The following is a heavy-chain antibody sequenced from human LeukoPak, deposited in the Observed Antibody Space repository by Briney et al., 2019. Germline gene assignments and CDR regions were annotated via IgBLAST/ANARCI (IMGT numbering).Heavy chain of an antibody. CDR2: IYYSGST. CDR1: GGSISSSSYY. D-gene: IGHD6-13*01. CDR3: ARQKGIAAAGNWFDP. Sequence: PETLSLTCTVSGGSISSSSYYWGWIRPPPGNGLEWIGSIYYSGSTYYNPSLKSRVTISVDTSKNQFSLKLSSVTAADTAVYYCARQKGIAAAGNWFDPWGQGTLVTVSS. V-gene: IGHV4-39*01. J-gene: IGHJ5*02.